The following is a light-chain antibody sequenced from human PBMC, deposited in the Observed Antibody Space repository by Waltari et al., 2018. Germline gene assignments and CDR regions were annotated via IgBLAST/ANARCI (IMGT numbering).Light chain of an antibody. CDR1: SNDVVFYSV. CDR3: CSYAGSSWYV. V-gene: IGLV2-23*01. Sequence: QSALTQPASVSGSPGQWITISCPGTSNDVVFYSVVSWYQQHPGKAPKLMIYEGSKRPSGVYNRFSGSKSGNTSSLTISGLQSEDEADYYCCSYAGSSWYVFGTGTKVTVL. CDR2: EGS. J-gene: IGLJ1*01.